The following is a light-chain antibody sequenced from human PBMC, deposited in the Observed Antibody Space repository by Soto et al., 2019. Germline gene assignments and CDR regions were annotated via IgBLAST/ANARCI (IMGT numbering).Light chain of an antibody. CDR1: QSVSSN. J-gene: IGKJ1*01. CDR3: QQYDNWTWT. Sequence: EIVMTQSPATLSVSPGERATLSCRASQSVSSNLAWYQQKPGQAPRLLIYGASTRATGIPARVSGSGSGTEFTLTINSLQSEEFAVYYCQQYDNWTWTFGQGTKVDTK. V-gene: IGKV3-15*01. CDR2: GAS.